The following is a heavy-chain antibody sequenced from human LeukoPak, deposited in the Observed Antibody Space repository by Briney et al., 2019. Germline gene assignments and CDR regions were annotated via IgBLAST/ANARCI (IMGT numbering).Heavy chain of an antibody. CDR2: ISSSSSYI. CDR1: GFTFSSYS. Sequence: TGGSLRLSCAASGFTFSSYSMNWVRQAPGKGLEWASSISSSSSYIYYADSVKGRFTISRDNAKNSLYLQMNSLRAEDTAVYYCARDGASITMIVVVISYFDYWGQGTLVTVSS. V-gene: IGHV3-21*01. CDR3: ARDGASITMIVVVISYFDY. J-gene: IGHJ4*02. D-gene: IGHD3-22*01.